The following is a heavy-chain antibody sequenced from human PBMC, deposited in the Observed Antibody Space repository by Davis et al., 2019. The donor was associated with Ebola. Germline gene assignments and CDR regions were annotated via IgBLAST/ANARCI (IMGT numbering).Heavy chain of an antibody. CDR2: IHPRDGNT. D-gene: IGHD5-24*01. CDR1: GYAFTNYL. J-gene: IGHJ4*02. CDR3: ARERWLQSYYFDY. Sequence: ASVKVSCKASGYAFTNYLVHWVRQAPGQGLEWMGLIHPRDGNTIYAQTFQGRLTMTRDTATDTVDMELSSLTSDDTAVYYCARERWLQSYYFDYWGQGTLVTVSS. V-gene: IGHV1-46*01.